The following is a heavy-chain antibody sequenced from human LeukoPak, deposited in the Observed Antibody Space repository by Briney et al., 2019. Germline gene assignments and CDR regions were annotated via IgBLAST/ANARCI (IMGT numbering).Heavy chain of an antibody. J-gene: IGHJ3*02. V-gene: IGHV4-59*01. D-gene: IGHD3-22*01. CDR1: NGSISSYY. CDR2: IYYSGST. Sequence: SETLSLTCTVSNGSISSYYWSWIRQPPGKGLERIGNIYYSGSTNYNPSLKSRVTISVDTSKNQFSLKLSSVTAADTAVYYCARVHDSSGYYYLGDAFDIWGQGTMVTVSS. CDR3: ARVHDSSGYYYLGDAFDI.